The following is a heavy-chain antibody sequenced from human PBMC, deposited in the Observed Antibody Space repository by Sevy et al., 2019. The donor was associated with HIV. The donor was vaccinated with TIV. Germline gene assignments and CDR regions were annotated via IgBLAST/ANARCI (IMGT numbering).Heavy chain of an antibody. V-gene: IGHV3-23*01. CDR1: GFIFSSYG. J-gene: IGHJ2*01. D-gene: IGHD3-3*01. CDR3: AKGNSDFWSGFRYFDL. CDR2: ISGGGGST. Sequence: GGSLRLSCAASGFIFSSYGMHWVRQAPGKGLEWISGISGGGGSTYYADSVKGLFTISRDNSKNTLYLQMNSLRVEDTAVYFCAKGNSDFWSGFRYFDLWGRGTLVTVSS.